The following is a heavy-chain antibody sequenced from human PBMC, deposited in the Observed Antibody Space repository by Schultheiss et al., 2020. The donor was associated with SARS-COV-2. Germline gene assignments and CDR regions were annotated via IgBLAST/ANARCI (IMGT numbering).Heavy chain of an antibody. CDR3: ARDARLYGSGSTYFDY. CDR1: GGSISSGDYY. CDR2: IYYSGST. J-gene: IGHJ4*02. D-gene: IGHD3-10*01. V-gene: IGHV4-30-4*02. Sequence: SETLSLTCTVSGGSISSGDYYWSWIRQPPGKGLEWIGYIYYSGSTYYNPSLKSRVTISVDTSKNQFSLKLSSVTAADTAVYYCARDARLYGSGSTYFDYWGQGTLVTVSS.